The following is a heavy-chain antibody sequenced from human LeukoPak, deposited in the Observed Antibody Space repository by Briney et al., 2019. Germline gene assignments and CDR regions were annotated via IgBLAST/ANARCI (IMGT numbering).Heavy chain of an antibody. J-gene: IGHJ6*03. CDR3: ASSPYYYYYMDV. Sequence: GGSLRLSCAASGFTFDDYGMSWVRQAPGKGLEWVSGINWNGGSTGYADSVKGRFTISRDNAKNSLYLQMNSLRAEDTAVYYCASSPYYYYYMDVWGKGTTVTVSS. CDR1: GFTFDDYG. CDR2: INWNGGST. V-gene: IGHV3-20*04.